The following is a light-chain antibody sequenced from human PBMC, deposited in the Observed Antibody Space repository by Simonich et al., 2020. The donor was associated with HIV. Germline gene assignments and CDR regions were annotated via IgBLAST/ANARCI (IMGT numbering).Light chain of an antibody. V-gene: IGKV4-1*01. Sequence: DIVMTQSPDSLAVSLGERATINCKSSRSVLYSSNNKNYLAWYQQKPGQQPKLLIYWAATRESGVPDRFSASGSGTDFTLTISSLQAEDVAFYYCQQYYSTPPTFGQGTKVEIK. J-gene: IGKJ1*01. CDR2: WAA. CDR1: RSVLYSSNNKNY. CDR3: QQYYSTPPT.